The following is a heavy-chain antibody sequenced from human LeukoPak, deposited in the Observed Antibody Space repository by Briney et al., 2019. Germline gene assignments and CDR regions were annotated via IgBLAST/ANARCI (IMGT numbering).Heavy chain of an antibody. CDR2: ISSSSSYI. CDR3: ASNPYCSSTSCYREFDY. V-gene: IGHV3-21*01. J-gene: IGHJ4*02. Sequence: PGGSLRLSCAASGFTFNYYSMTWVRQAPGKGLEWVSAISSSSSYIYYADSVKGRFTISRDNAKNSLYLQMNSLRAEDTAVYYCASNPYCSSTSCYREFDYWGQGTLATVSS. CDR1: GFTFNYYS. D-gene: IGHD2-2*02.